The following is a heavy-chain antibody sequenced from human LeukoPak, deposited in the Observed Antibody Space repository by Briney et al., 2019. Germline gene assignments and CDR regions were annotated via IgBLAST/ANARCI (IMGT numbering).Heavy chain of an antibody. CDR2: MYYIEPV. CDR3: AITGYPRRLIDVLDL. J-gene: IGHJ3*01. V-gene: IGHV4-59*08. Sequence: SGTLSLTCTVSGGSLSSYYWSWIRQSPGKGLEWIGYMYYIEPVNYNPSFKSRVTIPVDTSKNQSSLKLNSVTATDTAVYYCAITGYPRRLIDVLDLWGQGTMVTVSS. D-gene: IGHD1-1*01. CDR1: GGSLSSYY.